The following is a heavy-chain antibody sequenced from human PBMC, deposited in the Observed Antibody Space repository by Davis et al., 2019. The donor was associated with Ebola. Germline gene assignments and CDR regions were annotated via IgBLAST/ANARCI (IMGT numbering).Heavy chain of an antibody. CDR2: IYYSGST. CDR3: ARVDYDFWSGYYTGNWFDP. J-gene: IGHJ5*02. V-gene: IGHV4-59*01. CDR1: GGSISSYY. D-gene: IGHD3-3*01. Sequence: SETLSLTCTVSGGSISSYYWSWIRQPPEKGLEWVGYIYYSGSTNYNPSLKSRVTISVDTSKNQFSLKLSSVTAADTAVYYCARVDYDFWSGYYTGNWFDPWGQGTLVTVSS.